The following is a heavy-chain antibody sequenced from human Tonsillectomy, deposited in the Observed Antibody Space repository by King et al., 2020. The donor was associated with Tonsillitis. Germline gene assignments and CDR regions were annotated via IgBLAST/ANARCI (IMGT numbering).Heavy chain of an antibody. CDR2: ISGSGGST. D-gene: IGHD3-10*01. CDR1: GFTFSSYA. V-gene: IGHV3-23*04. CDR3: AKGGTGSGSYWVDYYYYYMDV. Sequence: VQLVESGGGLVQPGGSLRLSCAASGFTFSSYAMSWVRQAPGKGLEWVSAISGSGGSTYYADSAKGRFTISRDNSKNTLYLQMNSLRAEDTAVYYCAKGGTGSGSYWVDYYYYYMDVWGKGTTVTVSS. J-gene: IGHJ6*03.